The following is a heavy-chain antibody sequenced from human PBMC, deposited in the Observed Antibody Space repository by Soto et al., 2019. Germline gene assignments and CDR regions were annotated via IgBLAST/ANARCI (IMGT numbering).Heavy chain of an antibody. V-gene: IGHV3-11*06. Sequence: GGSLRLSCAASGFTFSDYYMSWIRQAPGKGLEWVSYISSSSSYTNYADSVKGRFTISRDNAKNSLYLQMNSLRAEDTAVYYCARETIDDYGGNSGSHWYFDLWGRGTLVTVSS. CDR3: ARETIDDYGGNSGSHWYFDL. CDR1: GFTFSDYY. J-gene: IGHJ2*01. D-gene: IGHD4-17*01. CDR2: ISSSSSYT.